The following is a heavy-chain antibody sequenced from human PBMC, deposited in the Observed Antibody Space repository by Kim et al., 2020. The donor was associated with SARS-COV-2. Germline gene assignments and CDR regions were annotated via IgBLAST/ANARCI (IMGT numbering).Heavy chain of an antibody. CDR2: ISSSGSTI. D-gene: IGHD3-22*01. CDR3: AREYYDSSGYYSSSYYYYYMDV. V-gene: IGHV3-11*01. J-gene: IGHJ6*03. Sequence: GGSLRLSCAASGFTFSDYYMSWIRQAPGKGLEWVSYISSSGSTIYYADSVKGRFTISRDNAKNSLYLQMNSLRAEDTAVYYCAREYYDSSGYYSSSYYYYYMDVWGKGTTVTVSS. CDR1: GFTFSDYY.